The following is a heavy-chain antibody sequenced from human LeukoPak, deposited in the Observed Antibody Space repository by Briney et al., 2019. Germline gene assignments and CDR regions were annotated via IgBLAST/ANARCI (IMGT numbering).Heavy chain of an antibody. CDR2: IYYSGST. CDR3: ARGGVADYYYMDV. D-gene: IGHD2-15*01. J-gene: IGHJ6*03. CDR1: GGSISSSSYY. V-gene: IGHV4-39*07. Sequence: SETLSLTCTVSGGSISSSSYYWGWIRQPPGKGLEWIGSIYYSGSTYYNPSLKSRVTISVDTSKNQFSLKLSSVTAADTAVYYCARGGVADYYYMDVWGKGTTVTVSS.